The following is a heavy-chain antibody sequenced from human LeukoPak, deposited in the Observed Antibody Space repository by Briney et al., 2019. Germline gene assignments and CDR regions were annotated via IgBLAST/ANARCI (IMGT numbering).Heavy chain of an antibody. J-gene: IGHJ6*03. V-gene: IGHV3-23*01. CDR3: AKAISGSYPPGGYYYYMDV. CDR1: GFSFSSYA. CDR2: ISCSGGST. Sequence: GGSLRLSCAASGFSFSSYAMSWVRQAPGKGLEWVSAISCSGGSTYYADSVKGRFTISRDNSKNTLYLQMNSLRAEDTAVYYCAKAISGSYPPGGYYYYMDVWGKGTTVTVSS. D-gene: IGHD1-26*01.